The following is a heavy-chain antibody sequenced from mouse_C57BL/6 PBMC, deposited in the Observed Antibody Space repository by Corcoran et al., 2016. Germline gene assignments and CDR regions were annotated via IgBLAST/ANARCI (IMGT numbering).Heavy chain of an antibody. D-gene: IGHD1-1*01. CDR3: AIYYYDRDWYFDV. CDR2: IFPGSGST. CDR1: GYTFTDYY. J-gene: IGHJ1*03. Sequence: QVQLQQSGPELVKPGASVKISCKASGYTFTDYYINWVKQRPGQGLEWIGWIFPGSGSTYYNEKFKGKATLTVAKSSSTAYMLLSSLTSEDSAVDFCAIYYYDRDWYFDVWGTGTTVTVSS. V-gene: IGHV1-75*01.